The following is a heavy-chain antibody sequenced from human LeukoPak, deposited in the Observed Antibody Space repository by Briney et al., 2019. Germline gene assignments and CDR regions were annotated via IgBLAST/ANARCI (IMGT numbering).Heavy chain of an antibody. D-gene: IGHD4-23*01. Sequence: PGGSLRLSCAASGFTFSSYAMHWVRQAPGKGLEWVASIRYDGNNKNYADSAKGRFTISRDNSKDTLYLQMNSLRAEDTAVYYCAKGDDYGANTRLPKFNWFDPWGQGTLVTVSS. V-gene: IGHV3-30*02. CDR1: GFTFSSYA. J-gene: IGHJ5*02. CDR3: AKGDDYGANTRLPKFNWFDP. CDR2: IRYDGNNK.